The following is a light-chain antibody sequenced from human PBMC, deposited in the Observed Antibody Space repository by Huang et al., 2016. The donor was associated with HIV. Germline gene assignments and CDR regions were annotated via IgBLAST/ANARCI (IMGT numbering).Light chain of an antibody. V-gene: IGKV1-5*01. CDR3: QQYNSYPWT. CDR1: QSISSW. Sequence: DIQMTQSPSTLSASVGDRVTITCRASQSISSWLAWYQQKPGKAPKLLIYDASSLESGVPSRFSCSGSGTEFTLTISSLQPDNFATYYCQQYNSYPWTFGQGTKVEIK. CDR2: DAS. J-gene: IGKJ1*01.